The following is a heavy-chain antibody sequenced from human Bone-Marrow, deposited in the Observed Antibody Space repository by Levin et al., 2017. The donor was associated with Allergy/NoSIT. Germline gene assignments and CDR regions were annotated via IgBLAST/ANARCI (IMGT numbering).Heavy chain of an antibody. J-gene: IGHJ2*01. D-gene: IGHD4-17*01. V-gene: IGHV4-59*11. CDR3: ARVRTVSALDF. CDR2: IYYSGST. Sequence: SQTLSLTCSVSGTSINSHYWTWIRQPPGKGLEWLGYIYYSGSTNSNPALNNRVTISIDVSKNEFSLRLRSLVAADTAVYYCARVRTVSALDFWGRGSHVTV. CDR1: GTSINSHY.